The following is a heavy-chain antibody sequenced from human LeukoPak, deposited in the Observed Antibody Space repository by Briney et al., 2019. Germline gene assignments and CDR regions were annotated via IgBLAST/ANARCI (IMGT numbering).Heavy chain of an antibody. CDR1: GYTFTSYA. Sequence: SVTVSCKASGYTFTSYAISWVRQAPGQGLEWMGGIIPIFGTANYAQKFQGRVTITADESTSTAYMELSSLRSEDTAVYYCARGDSAYDLFGHIDYWGQGTLVTVSS. J-gene: IGHJ4*02. CDR3: ARGDSAYDLFGHIDY. V-gene: IGHV1-69*13. CDR2: IIPIFGTA. D-gene: IGHD5-12*01.